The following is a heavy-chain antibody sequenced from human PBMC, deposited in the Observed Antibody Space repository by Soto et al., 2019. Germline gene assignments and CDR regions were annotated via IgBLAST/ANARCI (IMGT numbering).Heavy chain of an antibody. CDR3: ARDKITGLFDY. Sequence: SETLSLTCAVYGGSFSGYYWTWIRQPPGTGLEWIGEINHGGSTNYNPSLKSRVTISVDTSKNQFSLKLTSVTAADTAVYYCARDKITGLFDYWGQGTLVTV. J-gene: IGHJ4*02. CDR2: INHGGST. CDR1: GGSFSGYY. D-gene: IGHD2-8*02. V-gene: IGHV4-34*01.